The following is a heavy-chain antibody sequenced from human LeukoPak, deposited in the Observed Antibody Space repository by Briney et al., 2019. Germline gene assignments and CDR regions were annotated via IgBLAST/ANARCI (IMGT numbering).Heavy chain of an antibody. CDR1: GGSISSGGFY. V-gene: IGHV4-31*03. J-gene: IGHJ1*01. D-gene: IGHD3-10*01. Sequence: PSQTLSLTRTVSGGSISSGGFYWSWVRQHPGKGLEWIGYIFYSGSTYYNPSLKSRISISVDTPKNQFSLKLTSVTAADAAVYYCARVIRGSGSEYFQHWGQGALVTVSS. CDR3: ARVIRGSGSEYFQH. CDR2: IFYSGST.